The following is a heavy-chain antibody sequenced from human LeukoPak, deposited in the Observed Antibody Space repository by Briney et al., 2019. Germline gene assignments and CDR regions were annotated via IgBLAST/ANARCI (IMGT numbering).Heavy chain of an antibody. V-gene: IGHV4-59*01. CDR3: ARVIYSSGWFDY. Sequence: SETLSLTCTVSGGSISSYYWSWIRQPPGKGLEWIGYIYYSGSTNYNPSLKSRVTISVDTSKNQFSLKLSSVTAADTAVYYCARVIYSSGWFDYWGQGTLVTVSS. CDR2: IYYSGST. J-gene: IGHJ4*02. D-gene: IGHD6-19*01. CDR1: GGSISSYY.